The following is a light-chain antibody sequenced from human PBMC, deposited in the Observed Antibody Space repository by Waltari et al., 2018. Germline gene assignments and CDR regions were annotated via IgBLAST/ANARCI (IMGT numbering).Light chain of an antibody. Sequence: EIVMTQSPATLSVSPGERATLSCRASQSVSSNLAWYQQKPGQAPRLLIYGASTRATGIPARFSGSGSGTEFTLTISSMQSEDFAVYYCQQYNNWPGKTFGQGTKVEIK. V-gene: IGKV3-15*01. J-gene: IGKJ1*01. CDR1: QSVSSN. CDR2: GAS. CDR3: QQYNNWPGKT.